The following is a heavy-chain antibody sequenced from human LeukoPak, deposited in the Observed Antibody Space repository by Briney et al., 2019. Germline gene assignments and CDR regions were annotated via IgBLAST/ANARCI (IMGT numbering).Heavy chain of an antibody. Sequence: SQTLSLTCTVSGGSISSAGYYWSWIRQHPGKGLEWIGYIYYSGSTYYNPSLKGRITMSVDRSKNQFSLTLSSVTAADTAVYYCARDPVDTAIHNDAFDIWGQGTMVTVSS. D-gene: IGHD5-18*01. V-gene: IGHV4-31*03. CDR2: IYYSGST. J-gene: IGHJ3*02. CDR3: ARDPVDTAIHNDAFDI. CDR1: GGSISSAGYY.